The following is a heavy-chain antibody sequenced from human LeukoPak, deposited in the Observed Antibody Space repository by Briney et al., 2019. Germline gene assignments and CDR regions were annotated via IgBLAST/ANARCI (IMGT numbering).Heavy chain of an antibody. V-gene: IGHV3-21*01. CDR2: ISGSNSYI. CDR1: GFTFSSYT. D-gene: IGHD6-19*01. J-gene: IGHJ2*01. CDR3: ARDQGPGSSGGL. Sequence: GGSLRLSCAASGFTFSSYTMHWIRQAPGKGLEWVSSISGSNSYIFYADSVEGRFTVSRDNAKDSLYLQMNSLRAEDTAVYYCARDQGPGSSGGLWGRGTLVTVSS.